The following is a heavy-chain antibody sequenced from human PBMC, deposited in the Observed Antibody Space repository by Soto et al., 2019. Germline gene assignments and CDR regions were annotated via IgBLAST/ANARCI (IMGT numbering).Heavy chain of an antibody. Sequence: VGSRRLSCASSGFTSNNAWMCVVRQAPGEWLEWVGRIKSKGRGGPADYAAPVKGRFTISRADSKGMLYLQMNSLKTEDTAMYYCVTTDSGTPARPYLDLWGQGTPVTVSS. CDR1: GFTSNNAW. CDR3: VTTDSGTPARPYLDL. CDR2: IKSKGRGGPA. D-gene: IGHD1-26*01. J-gene: IGHJ4*02. V-gene: IGHV3-15*03.